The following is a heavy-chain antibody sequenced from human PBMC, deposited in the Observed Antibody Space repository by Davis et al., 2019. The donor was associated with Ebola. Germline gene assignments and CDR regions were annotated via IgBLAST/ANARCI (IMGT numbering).Heavy chain of an antibody. J-gene: IGHJ1*01. D-gene: IGHD3-3*01. CDR1: GYPFPSYG. Sequence: AASVKVSCKASGYPFPSYGISWVRQAPGQGLEWMGWITAYNDNTDYAHKFQGRVTMTTDTSTSTAYMELRNLRSDDTAVYYCARVLPYPEGVFLYFQKWGQGTLVTVSS. CDR2: ITAYNDNT. V-gene: IGHV1-18*04. CDR3: ARVLPYPEGVFLYFQK.